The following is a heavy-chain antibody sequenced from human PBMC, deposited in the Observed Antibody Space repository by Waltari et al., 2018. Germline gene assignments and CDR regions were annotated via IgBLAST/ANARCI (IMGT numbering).Heavy chain of an antibody. CDR3: ARGYCSGGSCYSRKFDY. D-gene: IGHD2-15*01. CDR1: GSTFTGYY. Sequence: QVQLVQSGAEVKKPGASVKVSCQASGSTFTGYYMHWVRQAPGQGLEWMGWINPNSGGTNYEQKFQGRVTMTRDTSISTAYMELSRLRSDDTAVYYCARGYCSGGSCYSRKFDYWGQGTLVTVSS. J-gene: IGHJ4*02. CDR2: INPNSGGT. V-gene: IGHV1-2*02.